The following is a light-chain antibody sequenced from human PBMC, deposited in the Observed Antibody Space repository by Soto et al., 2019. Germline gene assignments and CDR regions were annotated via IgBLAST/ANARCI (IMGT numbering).Light chain of an antibody. CDR3: QQYNTWPFT. Sequence: EIVMTQSPATLSVSPGERATLSCRASQSVSSNLAWYQQKPGQAPRLLIYGASTRATGIPARFSGSGSGTEFTLTISSLQSEDFAVYYFQQYNTWPFTFGPGTKVHIK. CDR1: QSVSSN. CDR2: GAS. J-gene: IGKJ3*01. V-gene: IGKV3-15*01.